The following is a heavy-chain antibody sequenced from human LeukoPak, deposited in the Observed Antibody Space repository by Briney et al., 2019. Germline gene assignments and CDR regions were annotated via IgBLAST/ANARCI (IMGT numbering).Heavy chain of an antibody. Sequence: PSGTLSLTCAVSGGSISSSNWWSWVRQPPGKGLEWIGEIYHSGSTNYNPSLKSRVTISVDKSKNQFSLKLSSVTAADTAVYYCASSGGYSYGSYYYGMDVWGQGTTVTVSS. J-gene: IGHJ6*02. D-gene: IGHD5-18*01. V-gene: IGHV4-4*02. CDR3: ASSGGYSYGSYYYGMDV. CDR2: IYHSGST. CDR1: GGSISSSNW.